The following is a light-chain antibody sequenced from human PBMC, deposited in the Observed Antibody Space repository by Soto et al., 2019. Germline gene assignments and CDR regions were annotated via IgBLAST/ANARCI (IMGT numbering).Light chain of an antibody. Sequence: EIVLTQSPDTLSLSPVERATLSCRASQSVSSSLAWYQQRPGQAPRLLIYAASTRATGIPARFSGSGSGTEFTLTISRLEPEDSAVYFCQHYSSQTFGQGTKVDIK. CDR1: QSVSSS. CDR2: AAS. V-gene: IGKV3-15*01. CDR3: QHYSSQT. J-gene: IGKJ1*01.